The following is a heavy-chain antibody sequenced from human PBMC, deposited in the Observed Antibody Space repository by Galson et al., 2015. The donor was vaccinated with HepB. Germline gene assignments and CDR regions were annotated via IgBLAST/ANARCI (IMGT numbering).Heavy chain of an antibody. CDR2: TYYNSKWYT. Sequence: ISGDSVYNRSAAWHWIRQSPSGGLEWLGGTYYNSKWYTDFALSVESRIIINADTSKNRFSLHLKSVTPEDTAIYYCARGVASGWYGGGFFDYWGQGTMLTVSS. D-gene: IGHD6-13*01. V-gene: IGHV6-1*01. CDR1: GDSVYNRSAA. CDR3: ARGVASGWYGGGFFDY. J-gene: IGHJ4*02.